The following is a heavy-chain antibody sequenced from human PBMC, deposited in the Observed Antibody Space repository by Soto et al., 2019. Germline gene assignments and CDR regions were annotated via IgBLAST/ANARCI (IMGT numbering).Heavy chain of an antibody. J-gene: IGHJ4*02. V-gene: IGHV3-7*03. Sequence: GGSLIISCAASGCNFNAFWLSWVRQSPGKGLEWVANIKHDGSETYYVDSVKGRFTISRDNAKNSLFLQMNTLRTEDTAVYYCARDFATHCSGSTCYPYAYWGQGALVTVSS. CDR3: ARDFATHCSGSTCYPYAY. CDR1: GCNFNAFW. D-gene: IGHD2-15*01. CDR2: IKHDGSET.